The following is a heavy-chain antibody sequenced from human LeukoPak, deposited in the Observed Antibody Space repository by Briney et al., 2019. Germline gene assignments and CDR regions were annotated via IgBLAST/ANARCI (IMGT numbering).Heavy chain of an antibody. CDR2: IYTSGST. CDR1: GASISSGSYY. CDR3: AREATVGATRGFDY. J-gene: IGHJ4*02. D-gene: IGHD1-26*01. Sequence: SETLSLTCTVSGASISSGSYYWSWIRQPAGKGLEWIVCIYTSGSTNYNPSLKSRVTISVDTSKNQFSLKLSSVTAADTAVYYCAREATVGATRGFDYWGQGTLVTVSS. V-gene: IGHV4-61*02.